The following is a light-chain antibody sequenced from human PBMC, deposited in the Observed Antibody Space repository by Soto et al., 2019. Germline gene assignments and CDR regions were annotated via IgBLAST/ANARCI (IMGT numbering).Light chain of an antibody. J-gene: IGKJ1*01. CDR1: QSVSSSY. CDR3: QQYNYWPPWT. V-gene: IGKV3-20*01. Sequence: EIVLTQSPGTLSLSPGERATLSCRASQSVSSSYLAWYQQKPGQAPRLLIYGASSRATGIPDRFSGSGSGPDFTLTISRLEPEDFALYYCQQYNYWPPWTFGQGTKVDIK. CDR2: GAS.